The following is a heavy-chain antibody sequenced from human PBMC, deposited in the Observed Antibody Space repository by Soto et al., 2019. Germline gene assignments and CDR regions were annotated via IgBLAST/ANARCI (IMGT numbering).Heavy chain of an antibody. Sequence: EVPLLESGGDLVQPGGSLRLSCAASGFTFSSYAMTWVRQAPGKGLEWVSTILGSGTSTFYADSVKGRFTISRDNSKNTLSLQMNSLRAEDTAVYYCANVPTALYYYYYAMDVWGQGTTVTVSS. V-gene: IGHV3-23*01. CDR1: GFTFSSYA. CDR2: ILGSGTST. CDR3: ANVPTALYYYYYAMDV. J-gene: IGHJ6*02. D-gene: IGHD3-10*02.